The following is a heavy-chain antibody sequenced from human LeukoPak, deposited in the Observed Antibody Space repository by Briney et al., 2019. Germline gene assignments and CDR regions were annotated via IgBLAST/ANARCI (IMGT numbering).Heavy chain of an antibody. V-gene: IGHV4-59*01. D-gene: IGHD2/OR15-2a*01. CDR1: RASMSSFF. CDR3: ARDPGNSYYYFDH. Sequence: PSETLSLTCTVSRASMSSFFWSWIRQPPGKGLEWIGYIYDSGSTNYNPSLKSRLTISIDTSNNQFSLKLRSVTAADTAVYFCARDPGNSYYYFDHWGQGSLVTVSS. J-gene: IGHJ4*02. CDR2: IYDSGST.